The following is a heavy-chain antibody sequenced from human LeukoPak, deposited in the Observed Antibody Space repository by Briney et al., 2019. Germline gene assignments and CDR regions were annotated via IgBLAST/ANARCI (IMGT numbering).Heavy chain of an antibody. Sequence: ASVKVSCKASGYTFTSNYMHWVRQAPGQGLEWMGVIAPSSGTTSYAQKFQGRVTMTRDTSTSTLYMELSSLTSEDTAVYYCARDHYGGYSYGLIDYWGQGTLVTVSS. J-gene: IGHJ4*02. V-gene: IGHV1-46*01. CDR1: GYTFTSNY. CDR3: ARDHYGGYSYGLIDY. D-gene: IGHD5-18*01. CDR2: IAPSSGTT.